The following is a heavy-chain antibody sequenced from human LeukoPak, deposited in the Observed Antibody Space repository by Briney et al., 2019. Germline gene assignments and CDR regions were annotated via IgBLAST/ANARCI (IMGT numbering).Heavy chain of an antibody. Sequence: PGGSLRLSCAASGFTFSSYSMNWVRQAPGKGLEWVSSISSSSSYIYYADSVKGRFTISRDNSKNTLYLQMNSLRAEDTAVYYCARGGWFGELNFDYWGQGTLVTVSS. CDR2: ISSSSSYI. CDR3: ARGGWFGELNFDY. V-gene: IGHV3-21*01. CDR1: GFTFSSYS. J-gene: IGHJ4*02. D-gene: IGHD3-10*01.